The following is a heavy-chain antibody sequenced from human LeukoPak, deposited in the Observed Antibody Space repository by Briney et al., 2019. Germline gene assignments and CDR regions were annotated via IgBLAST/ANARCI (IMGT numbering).Heavy chain of an antibody. D-gene: IGHD4-23*01. CDR1: AFTFSNYW. V-gene: IGHV3-7*01. J-gene: IGHJ4*02. CDR3: ARDRGYSTFDY. Sequence: GGSLGLSCAASAFTFSNYWMSWVRQAPGKGLEWVANIKEDGSEINYVDSVKGRFTISRDNAKNSLYLQMNSLRVDDTAVYYCARDRGYSTFDYWGQGTLVTVSS. CDR2: IKEDGSEI.